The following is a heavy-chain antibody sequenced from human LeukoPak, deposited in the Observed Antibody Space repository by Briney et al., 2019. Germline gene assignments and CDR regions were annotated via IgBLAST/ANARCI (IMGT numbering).Heavy chain of an antibody. CDR3: ARAPGWELRLFDS. Sequence: SETLSLTCAVYGGSFSGYYWSWIRQPPGKGLEWIGYIYYSGSTNYNPSLKSRVTISVETSKNQFSLQLSSVTAADTAMYFCARAPGWELRLFDSWGQGTLVTVSS. CDR2: IYYSGST. CDR1: GGSFSGYY. V-gene: IGHV4-59*01. D-gene: IGHD4-23*01. J-gene: IGHJ4*02.